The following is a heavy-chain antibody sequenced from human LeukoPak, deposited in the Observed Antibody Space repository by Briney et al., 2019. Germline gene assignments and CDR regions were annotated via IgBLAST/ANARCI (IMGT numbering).Heavy chain of an antibody. J-gene: IGHJ4*02. CDR1: GFTFDDYG. CDR2: INWNGGRT. V-gene: IGHV3-20*04. CDR3: AREYYGSGSYYNVGY. D-gene: IGHD3-10*01. Sequence: PGGSLRLSCAASGFTFDDYGMSWDRQAPGKGLEWVSGINWNGGRTGYADSVKGRFTISRDNAKKSLYVQMNSLRAEDTALYYCAREYYGSGSYYNVGYWGQGTLVTVSS.